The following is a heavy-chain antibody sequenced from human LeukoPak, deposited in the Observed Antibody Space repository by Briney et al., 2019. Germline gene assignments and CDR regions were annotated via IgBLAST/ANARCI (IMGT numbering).Heavy chain of an antibody. CDR3: ARVRDVIVVVTAILDY. Sequence: PGGSLRLSCAASGFTVSSNYMSWVRQAPGKGLEWVSVIYSGGSTYYADSVKGRFTISRDNSKNTLYLQMNSLRAEDTAVYYCARVRDVIVVVTAILDYWGQGTLVTVSS. V-gene: IGHV3-66*01. CDR1: GFTVSSNY. J-gene: IGHJ4*02. CDR2: IYSGGST. D-gene: IGHD2-21*02.